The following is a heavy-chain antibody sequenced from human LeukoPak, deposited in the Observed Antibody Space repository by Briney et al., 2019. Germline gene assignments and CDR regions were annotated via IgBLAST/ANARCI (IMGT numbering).Heavy chain of an antibody. J-gene: IGHJ5*02. D-gene: IGHD2-2*01. CDR3: ARLPAAPIARWFDP. V-gene: IGHV4-39*01. CDR2: IYYSGST. Sequence: SETLSLTCTVSGGSISSSSYYWGWIRQPPGKGLEWIGSIYYSGSTYYNPSLKSRVTISVDTSKNQFSLKLSSVTAADTAVYYCARLPAAPIARWFDPWGQGTLVTVSS. CDR1: GGSISSSSYY.